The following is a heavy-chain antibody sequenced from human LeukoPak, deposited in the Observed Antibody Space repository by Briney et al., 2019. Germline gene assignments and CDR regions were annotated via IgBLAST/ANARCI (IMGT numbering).Heavy chain of an antibody. CDR2: TYYRSTWYN. CDR1: GDSVSSNSVT. D-gene: IGHD3-22*01. Sequence: SQTLSLTCAISGDSVSSNSVTWNWIRQSPSRGLEWLGRTYYRSTWYNDYAVSVRGRITVNPDTSKNQFSLHLNSVTPEDTAVYYCARDFYYYDSSGATYYYYYGMDVWGQGTTVTVSS. J-gene: IGHJ6*02. V-gene: IGHV6-1*01. CDR3: ARDFYYYDSSGATYYYYYGMDV.